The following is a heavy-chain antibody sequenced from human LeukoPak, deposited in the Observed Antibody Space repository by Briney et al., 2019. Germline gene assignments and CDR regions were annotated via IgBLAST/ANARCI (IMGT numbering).Heavy chain of an antibody. V-gene: IGHV3-33*01. Sequence: HSGRSLRLSCAASGFTFSSYGMHRVRQAPGKGLEWVAVIWYDGSNKYYADSVKGRFTISRDNSKNTLYLQMNSLRAEDTAVYYCARCPSGYSSGWRREYYFDYWGQGTLVTVSS. CDR2: IWYDGSNK. D-gene: IGHD6-19*01. CDR3: ARCPSGYSSGWRREYYFDY. J-gene: IGHJ4*02. CDR1: GFTFSSYG.